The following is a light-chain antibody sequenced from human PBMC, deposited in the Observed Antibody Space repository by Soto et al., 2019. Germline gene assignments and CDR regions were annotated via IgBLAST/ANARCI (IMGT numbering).Light chain of an antibody. CDR1: QSVSSN. Sequence: DIVLTPSPSTLSVSPWERANLSCMASQSVSSNLAWYQQKPGQAPRLLIYGASSRATGIPDRFSGSGSGTDFTLTISRLEPEDFAVYYCQQYGSSPPWTFGQGTKVAI. CDR3: QQYGSSPPWT. V-gene: IGKV3-20*01. CDR2: GAS. J-gene: IGKJ1*01.